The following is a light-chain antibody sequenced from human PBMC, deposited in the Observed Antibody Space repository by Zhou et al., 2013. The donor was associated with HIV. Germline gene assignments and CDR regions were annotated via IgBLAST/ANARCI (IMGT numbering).Light chain of an antibody. CDR1: QSVSSSY. J-gene: IGKJ1*01. CDR3: QQYGSSPET. Sequence: EIVLTQSPGTLSLSPGERATLSCRASQSVSSSYLAWYQQKPGQAPRLLIHGASSRATAIPDRFSGSGSGTDFTLTISRLEPEDFAVYFCQQYGSSPETFGQGTKVEIK. V-gene: IGKV3-20*01. CDR2: GAS.